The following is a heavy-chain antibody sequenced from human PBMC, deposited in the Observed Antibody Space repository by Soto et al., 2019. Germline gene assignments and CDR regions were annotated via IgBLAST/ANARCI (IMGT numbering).Heavy chain of an antibody. CDR2: IIPIFGTA. D-gene: IGHD3-22*01. CDR3: ARDRAVSHDSSGYLFDY. J-gene: IGHJ4*02. CDR1: GGTCSIYA. V-gene: IGHV1-69*01. Sequence: SLKVSFKAGGGTCSIYARIGWLHSPLQWLEWMGGIIPIFGTANYAQKFQGRVTITADESTSTAYMELSSLRSEDTAVYYCARDRAVSHDSSGYLFDYWGQGTMVTVSS.